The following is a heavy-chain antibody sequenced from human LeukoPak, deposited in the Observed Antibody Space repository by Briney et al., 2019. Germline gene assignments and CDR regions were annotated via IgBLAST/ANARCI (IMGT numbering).Heavy chain of an antibody. CDR2: INHSGST. Sequence: PSETLSLTCAVYGGSFSGYYWSWIRQPPGKGLEWIGEINHSGSTNYNPSLKSRVTISVDTSKNQFSLKLSSVTAADTAVYYCARVSTRWGSYPTDYWGQGNLVTVSS. V-gene: IGHV4-34*01. CDR3: ARVSTRWGSYPTDY. D-gene: IGHD3-16*02. CDR1: GGSFSGYY. J-gene: IGHJ4*02.